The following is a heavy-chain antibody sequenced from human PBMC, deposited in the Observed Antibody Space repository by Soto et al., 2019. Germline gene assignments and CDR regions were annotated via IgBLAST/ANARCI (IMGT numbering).Heavy chain of an antibody. CDR1: GYTFNSYD. CDR2: VNPNSGTT. V-gene: IGHV1-8*01. J-gene: IGHJ4*02. CDR3: ARGGYVDFDF. D-gene: IGHD5-12*01. Sequence: ASVKVSCKASGYTFNSYDIKWVRQATGQGLEWMGWVNPNSGTTGYAQKFQGRVTMTRNTSITTAYMELSSLRSEDTAVYCCARGGYVDFDFCGQGTLVTVSS.